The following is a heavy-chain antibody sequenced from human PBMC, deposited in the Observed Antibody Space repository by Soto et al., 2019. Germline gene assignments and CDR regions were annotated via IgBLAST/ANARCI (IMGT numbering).Heavy chain of an antibody. D-gene: IGHD1-1*01. CDR3: VRGVGAGGTTGTVSFDFDI. J-gene: IGHJ3*02. V-gene: IGHV1-2*02. CDR1: GYTFSAYY. Sequence: ASVKVSCKASGYTFSAYYMHWFRQARGQGLEWMGWVNPNSGGTKFAQKFQGRVTMTREKSISTGYMELSSLTSDDSDVYSCVRGVGAGGTTGTVSFDFDISG. CDR2: VNPNSGGT.